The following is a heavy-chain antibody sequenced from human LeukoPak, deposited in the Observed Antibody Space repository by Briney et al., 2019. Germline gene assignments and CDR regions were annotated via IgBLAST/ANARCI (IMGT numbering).Heavy chain of an antibody. J-gene: IGHJ4*02. Sequence: GASLRLSCAASGFIFSNYAMYWVRQAPGRGLEWVSAISGRSDNTYYADSVKGRFTLSRDSSKNTLYLQMNSLRADDTAVYYCAKWGDYDVLTGYYVSDFWGQGTLVTVSS. CDR1: GFIFSNYA. CDR2: ISGRSDNT. V-gene: IGHV3-23*01. CDR3: AKWGDYDVLTGYYVSDF. D-gene: IGHD3-9*01.